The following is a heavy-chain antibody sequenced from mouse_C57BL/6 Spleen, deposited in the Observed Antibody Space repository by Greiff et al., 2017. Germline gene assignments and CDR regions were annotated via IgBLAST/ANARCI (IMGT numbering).Heavy chain of an antibody. CDR1: GYAFTNYL. V-gene: IGHV1-54*01. D-gene: IGHD2-3*01. Sequence: VQLVESGAELVRPGTSEKVSCKASGYAFTNYLIEWVKQRPGQGLEWIGVINPGSGGTNYNEKFKGKATLTADKSSSTAYMQLSSLTSEDSAVYFCARDDGIFDYWGQGTTLTVSS. J-gene: IGHJ2*01. CDR2: INPGSGGT. CDR3: ARDDGIFDY.